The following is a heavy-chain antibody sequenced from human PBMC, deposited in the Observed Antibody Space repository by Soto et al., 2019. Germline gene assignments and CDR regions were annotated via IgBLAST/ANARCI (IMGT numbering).Heavy chain of an antibody. V-gene: IGHV1-69*01. CDR1: GGTFSSYA. Sequence: QVQLVQSGAEVKKPGSSVKVSCKASGGTFSSYAISWVRQAPGQGLEWMGGIIPIFGTANYAQKFQGRVKITADESKSTPYMELSSLRSEDTAVYYCARQESIAVAGSYYYYGMDVWGQGTTVTVSS. D-gene: IGHD6-19*01. CDR3: ARQESIAVAGSYYYYGMDV. J-gene: IGHJ6*02. CDR2: IIPIFGTA.